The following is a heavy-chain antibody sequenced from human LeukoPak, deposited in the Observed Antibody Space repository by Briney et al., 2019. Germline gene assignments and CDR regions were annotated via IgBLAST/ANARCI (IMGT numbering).Heavy chain of an antibody. V-gene: IGHV3-23*01. CDR3: AKGRGYCSSTSCPLSLFDY. Sequence: PGGSLRLSCGASGFTFRGYAMSWVRQAPGKGLEWVSGISESSRFIHHADSVKGRFTISRDNSKNTLYLQMNSLRAEDTAVYYCAKGRGYCSSTSCPLSLFDYWGQGTLVTVSS. CDR2: ISESSRFI. J-gene: IGHJ4*02. CDR1: GFTFRGYA. D-gene: IGHD2-2*01.